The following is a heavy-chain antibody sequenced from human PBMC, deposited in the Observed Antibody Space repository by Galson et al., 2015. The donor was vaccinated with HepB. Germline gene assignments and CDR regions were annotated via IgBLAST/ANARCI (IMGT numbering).Heavy chain of an antibody. CDR3: AKDERHYTSGWWIY. D-gene: IGHD6-19*01. V-gene: IGHV3-9*01. CDR2: ISWNSGSI. Sequence: SLRLSCAASGFTFDDYAMHWVRQTPGKGLEWVSGISWNSGSIGYADSVKGRFTISRDNAKNSLYLQMNSLRPEDTALDYCAKDERHYTSGWWIYWGQGTLVTVSS. CDR1: GFTFDDYA. J-gene: IGHJ4*02.